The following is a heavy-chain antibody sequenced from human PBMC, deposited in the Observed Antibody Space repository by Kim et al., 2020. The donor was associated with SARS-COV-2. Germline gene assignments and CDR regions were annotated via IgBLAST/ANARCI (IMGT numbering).Heavy chain of an antibody. CDR3: ARGTDYGDPLYQAYYYYYMDV. V-gene: IGHV4-34*01. Sequence: SETLSLTCAVYGGSFSGYYWSWIRQPPGKGLEWIGEINHSGSTNYNPSLKSRVTISVDTSKNQFSLKLSSVTAADTAVYYCARGTDYGDPLYQAYYYYYMDVWGKGTTVTVSS. CDR2: INHSGST. CDR1: GGSFSGYY. D-gene: IGHD4-17*01. J-gene: IGHJ6*03.